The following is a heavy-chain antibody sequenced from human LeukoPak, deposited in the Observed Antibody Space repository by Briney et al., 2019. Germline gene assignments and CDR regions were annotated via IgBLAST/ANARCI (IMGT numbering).Heavy chain of an antibody. D-gene: IGHD1-14*01. CDR3: AREYTT. CDR1: GGSISSGSYY. Sequence: PSQTLSLTYTVSGGSISSGSYYWSWIRQPAGKGLEWIGRIYTSGSTNYNPSLKSRVTISVDTSKNQFSLKLSAVTAADTAVYYCAREYTTWGQGTLVTVSS. V-gene: IGHV4-61*02. CDR2: IYTSGST. J-gene: IGHJ4*02.